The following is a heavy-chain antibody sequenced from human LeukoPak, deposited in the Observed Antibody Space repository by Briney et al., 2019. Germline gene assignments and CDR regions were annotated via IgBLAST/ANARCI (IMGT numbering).Heavy chain of an antibody. J-gene: IGHJ4*02. Sequence: GGSLRLSCAASGFTFSSYEMNWIRQAPGKGLEWVSYISSSGSTIYYADSVKGRFTISRDNAKNSPYLQMNSLRAEDTAVYYCAREPYYDFWSGYYTYWGQGTLVTVSS. CDR2: ISSSGSTI. V-gene: IGHV3-48*03. D-gene: IGHD3-3*01. CDR1: GFTFSSYE. CDR3: AREPYYDFWSGYYTY.